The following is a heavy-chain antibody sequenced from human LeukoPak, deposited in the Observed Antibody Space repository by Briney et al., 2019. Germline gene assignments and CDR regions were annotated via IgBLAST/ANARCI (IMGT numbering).Heavy chain of an antibody. V-gene: IGHV3-48*01. CDR1: GFTFSNYD. J-gene: IGHJ3*02. CDR3: ARIAEWFGGPDAFDI. Sequence: PGGSLRLSCAASGFTFSNYDMNWVRQAPGRGLEWVSYISSSSSTIYYADSVKGRFTISRDNSKNTLYLQMNSLRAEDTAVYYCARIAEWFGGPDAFDIWGQGTMVTVSS. CDR2: ISSSSSTI. D-gene: IGHD3-10*01.